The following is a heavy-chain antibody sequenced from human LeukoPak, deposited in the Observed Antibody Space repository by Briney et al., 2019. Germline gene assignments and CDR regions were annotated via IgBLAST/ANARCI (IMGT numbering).Heavy chain of an antibody. CDR3: ARGGAARPDF. J-gene: IGHJ4*02. V-gene: IGHV3-7*01. D-gene: IGHD6-6*01. Sequence: GGSLRLSCAASGFTFSTYWMNWFRQTPGKGLEWVAKIKADGGEKNHVASVKGRFTISRNNANNSLYLQMNSLRGEATAVYYCARGGAARPDFWGQGTLVTVSS. CDR1: GFTFSTYW. CDR2: IKADGGEK.